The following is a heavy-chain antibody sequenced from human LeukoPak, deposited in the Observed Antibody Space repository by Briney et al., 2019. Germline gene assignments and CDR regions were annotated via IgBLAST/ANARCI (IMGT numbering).Heavy chain of an antibody. CDR1: GYTFTSYG. V-gene: IGHV1-18*01. D-gene: IGHD6-13*01. Sequence: GASVKVSCKASGYTFTSYGISWVRQAPGQGLEWMGWISAYNGNTNYAQKLQGRVTMTTDTSTSTAYMELRSLRSDDTAVYYCARGYSSSWYSAVEDYYFDSWGQGTLVTVSS. J-gene: IGHJ4*02. CDR2: ISAYNGNT. CDR3: ARGYSSSWYSAVEDYYFDS.